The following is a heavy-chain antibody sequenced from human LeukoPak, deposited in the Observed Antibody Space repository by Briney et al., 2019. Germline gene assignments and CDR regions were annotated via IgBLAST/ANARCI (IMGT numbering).Heavy chain of an antibody. CDR1: GFTFSNFA. Sequence: GGSLRLSCAASGFTFSNFAMNWVRQAPGKGLEWVSTISGSGGSTYYADSVKGRFTISRDNSKNTLYLQMSSLRAEDTAVYYCAKMVHTEQWLVPFDYWGQGTLVTVSS. J-gene: IGHJ4*02. CDR3: AKMVHTEQWLVPFDY. CDR2: ISGSGGST. V-gene: IGHV3-23*01. D-gene: IGHD6-19*01.